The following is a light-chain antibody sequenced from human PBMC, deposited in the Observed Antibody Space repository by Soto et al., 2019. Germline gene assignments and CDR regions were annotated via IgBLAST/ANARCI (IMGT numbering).Light chain of an antibody. V-gene: IGLV2-8*01. J-gene: IGLJ1*01. CDR3: CSYADSNNWG. CDR2: EVS. Sequence: QSALTQPPSASGSPGQSVAISCTGTSRNVGGYSSVSWYQQHPGKAPKLMIYEVSKRPSGVPGRFSGTKSGNTASLTVSGLQAEDEADYYCCSYADSNNWGFGTGTKVTVL. CDR1: SRNVGGYSS.